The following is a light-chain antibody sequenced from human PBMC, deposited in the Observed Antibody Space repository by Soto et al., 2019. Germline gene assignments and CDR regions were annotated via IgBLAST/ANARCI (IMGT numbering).Light chain of an antibody. V-gene: IGLV7-43*01. CDR2: STS. CDR3: PLDYGGALGV. J-gene: IGLJ2*01. Sequence: QAVVTQEPSLTVSPGGTVTLTCASSTAAVTSGHYPNWVQQKPGQVHKSMIYSTSDKHSWPPARFSGSLLRGKAALTLSSVQPEDEAEYCCPLDYGGALGVFGGGTKLTVL. CDR1: TAAVTSGHY.